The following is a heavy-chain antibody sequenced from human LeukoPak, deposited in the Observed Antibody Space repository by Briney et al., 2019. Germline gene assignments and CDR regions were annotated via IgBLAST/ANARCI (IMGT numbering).Heavy chain of an antibody. CDR3: ARVGYDSSGRFDY. V-gene: IGHV3-11*04. CDR2: ISSSGSII. D-gene: IGHD3-22*01. CDR1: GFTFSDYY. Sequence: PGGSLGLSCAASGFTFSDYYMTWIRQAPGKGLEWVSYISSSGSIIYYADSVKGRFIISRDNAKNSLYLQMNSLRAEDTAVYFCARVGYDSSGRFDYWGQGTLVTVSS. J-gene: IGHJ4*02.